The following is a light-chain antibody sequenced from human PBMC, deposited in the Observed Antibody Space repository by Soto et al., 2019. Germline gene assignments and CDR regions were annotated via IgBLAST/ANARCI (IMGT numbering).Light chain of an antibody. CDR1: SSDIGGNNF. J-gene: IGLJ2*01. CDR2: DVI. Sequence: QSALTQPPSASGSPGQSVTISCTGTSSDIGGNNFVSWYQHHPGKAPKLMLYDVIKRPSGVPARSSGSKSGNTASLTVSGLQAEDEADYYCSSYGGSNNFVVFGGGTKLTVL. CDR3: SSYGGSNNFVV. V-gene: IGLV2-8*01.